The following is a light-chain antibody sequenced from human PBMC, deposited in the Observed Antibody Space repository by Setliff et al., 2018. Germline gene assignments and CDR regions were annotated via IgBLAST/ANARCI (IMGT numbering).Light chain of an antibody. CDR2: EVT. CDR3: TSYTSSRTYV. V-gene: IGLV2-8*01. CDR1: SSDVGGYNS. J-gene: IGLJ1*01. Sequence: QSALAQPPSASGSPGQSVTISCTGTSSDVGGYNSVSWYQQHPGKAPKLMIYEVTYRPSGVPVRFSGSKSGNTASLTVSGLQAEDEADYYCTSYTSSRTYVFGTGTKVTVL.